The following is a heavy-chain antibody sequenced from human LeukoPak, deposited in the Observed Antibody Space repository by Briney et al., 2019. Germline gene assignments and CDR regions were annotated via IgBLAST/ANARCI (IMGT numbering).Heavy chain of an antibody. CDR2: FDPEDGEK. J-gene: IGHJ4*02. V-gene: IGHV1-24*01. D-gene: IGHD1-26*01. Sequence: ASVKVSCKISGYTLSDLSMHWVRQAPGKGLEWMGRFDPEDGEKIYAQRFQGRVTMTEDTSTDTAYMELRSLRSDDTAVYYCARAGNVGFDYWGQGTLVTVSS. CDR3: ARAGNVGFDY. CDR1: GYTLSDLS.